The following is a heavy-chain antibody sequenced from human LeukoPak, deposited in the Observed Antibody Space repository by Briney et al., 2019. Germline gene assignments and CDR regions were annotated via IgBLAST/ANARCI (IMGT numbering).Heavy chain of an antibody. J-gene: IGHJ4*02. CDR2: ISSSGSTI. CDR1: GFTFSDYY. Sequence: GGSLRLSCAASGFTFSDYYMSWIRQAPGKGLEWVSYISSSGSTIYYADSVKGRFTISRDNAKNSLYLQMNSLRAEDTAVYYCAKDQSSGNYGTRSFDYWGQGTLVTVSS. CDR3: AKDQSSGNYGTRSFDY. V-gene: IGHV3-11*01. D-gene: IGHD3-10*01.